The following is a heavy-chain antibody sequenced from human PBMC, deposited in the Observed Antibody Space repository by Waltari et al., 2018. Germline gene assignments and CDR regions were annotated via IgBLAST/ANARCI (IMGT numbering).Heavy chain of an antibody. CDR2: IYTMGRT. J-gene: IGHJ3*02. CDR1: GGSISSYY. Sequence: QVQLQESGPGLVKPSETLSLTCTVSGGSISSYYWSWIRQPAGKGLEWIGRIYTMGRTNYNPSLKSRVTMSVDTSKNQFSLKLSSVTAADTAVYYCARFKYCGGDCYPGAFDIWGQGTMVTVSS. V-gene: IGHV4-4*07. D-gene: IGHD2-21*01. CDR3: ARFKYCGGDCYPGAFDI.